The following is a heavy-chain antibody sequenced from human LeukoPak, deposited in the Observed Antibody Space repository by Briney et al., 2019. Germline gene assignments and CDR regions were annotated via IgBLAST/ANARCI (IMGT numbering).Heavy chain of an antibody. CDR1: GYTFSNYY. J-gene: IGHJ4*02. Sequence: GASVKVSCKASGYTFSNYYIHWVRQAPGQGLEWMGIINPGGGSTSYAQKFQGRVTLTRDTSTSTFYMELSSLGSEDTAVYYCARRDDCSGGACYSGFDYWGQGTLVTVSS. CDR2: INPGGGST. CDR3: ARRDDCSGGACYSGFDY. V-gene: IGHV1-46*01. D-gene: IGHD2-21*02.